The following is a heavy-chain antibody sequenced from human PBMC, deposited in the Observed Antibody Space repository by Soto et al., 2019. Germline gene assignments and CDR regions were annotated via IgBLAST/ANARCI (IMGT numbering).Heavy chain of an antibody. V-gene: IGHV5-51*01. CDR3: ERHLWFDSSGYRAIDI. D-gene: IGHD3-22*01. J-gene: IGHJ3*02. CDR1: GYRFTSYW. Sequence: GESLKISCKGSGYRFTSYWIGWVRQMPGKGLEWMGIIYPGDSDTRYSPSFQGQVTISADKSISTAYLQWSSLKASDTAMYYCERHLWFDSSGYRAIDIWGPALRVT. CDR2: IYPGDSDT.